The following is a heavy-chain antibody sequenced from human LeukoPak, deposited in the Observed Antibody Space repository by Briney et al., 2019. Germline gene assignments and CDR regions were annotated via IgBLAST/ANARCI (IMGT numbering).Heavy chain of an antibody. CDR3: ARDSAEGGFDY. V-gene: IGHV3-30-3*01. D-gene: IGHD6-25*01. CDR2: ISYDESNQ. J-gene: IGHJ4*02. CDR1: GFTFSSYW. Sequence: GGSLRLSCAASGFTFSSYWMSWVRQAPGKGLEWVALISYDESNQNYADSVKGRFTISRDNSKNTLYLHMNSLRGEDTAIYYCARDSAEGGFDYWGQGTLVPVSS.